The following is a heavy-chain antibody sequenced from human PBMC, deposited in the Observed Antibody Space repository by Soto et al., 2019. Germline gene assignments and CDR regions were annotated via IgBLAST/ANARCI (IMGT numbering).Heavy chain of an antibody. V-gene: IGHV4-61*01. CDR2: IYYSGST. D-gene: IGHD2-8*01. J-gene: IGHJ4*02. Sequence: SETLCLTCTVSGGSVSSGSYYWSWIRQPPGKGLEWIGYIYYSGSTNYNPSLKSRVTISVDTSKNQFSLKLSSVTAADTAVYYCARGMAFGGQGTLVTVSS. CDR1: GGSVSSGSYY. CDR3: ARGMAF.